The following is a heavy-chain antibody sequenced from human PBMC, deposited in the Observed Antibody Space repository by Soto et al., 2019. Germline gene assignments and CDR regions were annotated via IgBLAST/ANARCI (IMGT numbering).Heavy chain of an antibody. J-gene: IGHJ5*02. V-gene: IGHV3-48*03. CDR1: GFAFSSYE. Sequence: GVLRLSCAASGFAFSSYEMNWVRQAPGKGLEWVSYISSSGSTIYYADSVKGRFTISRDNAKNSLYLQMNSLRAEDTAVYYCAPGLGAWFDPWGQGTLVTVSS. CDR2: ISSSGSTI. CDR3: APGLGAWFDP.